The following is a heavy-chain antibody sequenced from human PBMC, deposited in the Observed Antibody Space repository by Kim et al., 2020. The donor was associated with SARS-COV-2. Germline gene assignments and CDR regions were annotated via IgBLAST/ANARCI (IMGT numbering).Heavy chain of an antibody. V-gene: IGHV4-39*01. J-gene: IGHJ6*02. CDR3: ARRYLGGYDDYYYYGMDV. CDR1: GGSISSSSYY. CDR2: IYYSGST. Sequence: SETLSLTCTVSGGSISSSSYYWGWIRQPPGKGLEWIGSIYYSGSTYYNPSLKSRVTISVDTSKNQFSLKLSSVTAADTAVYYCARRYLGGYDDYYYYGMDVWGQGTTVTVSS. D-gene: IGHD5-12*01.